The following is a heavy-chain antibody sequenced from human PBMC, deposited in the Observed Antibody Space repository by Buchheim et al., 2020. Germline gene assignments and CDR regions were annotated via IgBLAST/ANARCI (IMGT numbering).Heavy chain of an antibody. V-gene: IGHV4-59*08. CDR1: GGSITSYH. J-gene: IGHJ4*02. D-gene: IGHD1-1*01. Sequence: QLQLQESGPGLVKPSETLSLTCPVSGGSITSYHWSWIRQPPGKGLECIGYISDSGNTVYNPSLKSRVTISVDTSKNQFSLKLSSVTAADTAVYYCARKLYDSFDYWGQGTL. CDR2: ISDSGNT. CDR3: ARKLYDSFDY.